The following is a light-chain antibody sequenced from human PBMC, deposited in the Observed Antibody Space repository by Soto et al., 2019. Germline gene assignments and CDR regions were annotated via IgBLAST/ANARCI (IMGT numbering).Light chain of an antibody. J-gene: IGLJ1*01. CDR2: GNN. Sequence: QSVLTQPPSVSGAPGQRVTISCTGSNSNIGAGFAVHWYQQLPGTAPKLLIHGNNNRPSGVPDRFSGSKSDTSASLAITGLQAYDEADYYCHSYDSRLNCYVFGTGTKVTVL. CDR3: HSYDSRLNCYV. CDR1: NSNIGAGFA. V-gene: IGLV1-40*01.